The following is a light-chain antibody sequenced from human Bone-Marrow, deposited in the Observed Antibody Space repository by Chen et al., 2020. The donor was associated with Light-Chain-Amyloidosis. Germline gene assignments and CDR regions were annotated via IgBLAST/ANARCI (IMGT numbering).Light chain of an antibody. V-gene: IGLV6-57*01. CDR1: SGGIATNY. J-gene: IGLJ3*02. CDR3: QSYQGSSQGV. Sequence: NVMLTQPPSVSESPGKTVFISCSRSSGGIATNYVQWYQQRPGSSPTTVIYEDDQRPSGVPDRFSGSIDRSSNSASLTISGLKTEDEADYYCQSYQGSSQGVFGGGTKLTVL. CDR2: EDD.